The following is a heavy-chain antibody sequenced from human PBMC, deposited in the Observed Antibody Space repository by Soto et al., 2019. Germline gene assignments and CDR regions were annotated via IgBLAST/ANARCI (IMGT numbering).Heavy chain of an antibody. CDR3: ARGQVVAAQH. D-gene: IGHD2-15*01. Sequence: QLQLQESGSGLVKPSQTLSLTCAVSGGSISSGGYSWSWIRQPPGKGREWIGYIYHSGSTYDNQSLKSRVTISVDRSENQFSMKLSSVTAADTAVYYCARGQVVAAQHWGQGTLVTVSS. CDR2: IYHSGST. CDR1: GGSISSGGYS. J-gene: IGHJ4*02. V-gene: IGHV4-30-2*01.